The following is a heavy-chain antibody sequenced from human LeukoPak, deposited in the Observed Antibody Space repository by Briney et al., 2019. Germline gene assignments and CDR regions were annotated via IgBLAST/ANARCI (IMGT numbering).Heavy chain of an antibody. J-gene: IGHJ4*02. CDR1: GGSFSDYY. D-gene: IGHD3-10*01. CDR2: INHSGST. V-gene: IGHV4-34*01. CDR3: ADGFGAANY. Sequence: SETLSLTCAVYGGSFSDYYWSWIRQPPGKGLEWIGEINHSGSTNYNPSLKSRVTISVDTSKNQFSLKLSSVTAADTAVYYCADGFGAANYWGQGTLVTVSS.